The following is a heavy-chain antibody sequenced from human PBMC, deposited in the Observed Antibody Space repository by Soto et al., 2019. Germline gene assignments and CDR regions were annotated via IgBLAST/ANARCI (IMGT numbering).Heavy chain of an antibody. CDR3: AKHRGFVAGPFDS. J-gene: IGHJ4*02. Sequence: EVQLLESGGGLAQPGGSLRLSCAVSGITCTNYAMGWVRQAPGKGLEWVSGISGNVGSTTHYADYVKGRFTISRDNYKNILFLQMNSLREEDTAGYYCAKHRGFVAGPFDSWGQGTLVIVSS. V-gene: IGHV3-23*01. CDR2: ISGNVGSTT. D-gene: IGHD6-19*01. CDR1: GITCTNYA.